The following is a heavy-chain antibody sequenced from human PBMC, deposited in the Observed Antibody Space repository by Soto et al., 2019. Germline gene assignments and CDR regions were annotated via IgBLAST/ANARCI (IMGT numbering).Heavy chain of an antibody. CDR3: ASCSGGSCYSPFDF. V-gene: IGHV1-69*06. D-gene: IGHD2-15*01. J-gene: IGHJ4*02. CDR1: GGTFSSYA. CDR2: IIPIFGTA. Sequence: GASVKVSCKASGGTFSSYAISWVRQAPGQGLEWMGGIIPIFGTANYAQKFQGRVTITADKSTSTAYMELSSLRSEDTAVYYCASCSGGSCYSPFDFWGQGTLVTVPS.